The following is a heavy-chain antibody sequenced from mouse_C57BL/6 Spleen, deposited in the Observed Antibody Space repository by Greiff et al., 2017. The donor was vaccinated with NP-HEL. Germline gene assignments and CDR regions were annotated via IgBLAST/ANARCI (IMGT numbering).Heavy chain of an antibody. CDR3: ASDGYYHWYFDV. Sequence: DVMLVESGGGLVKPGGSLKLSCAASGFTFSSYTMSWVRQTPEKRLEWVATISGGGGNTYYPDSVKGRFTISRDNAKNTLYLQMSSLRSEDTALYYCASDGYYHWYFDVWGTGTTVTVSS. D-gene: IGHD2-3*01. V-gene: IGHV5-9*01. CDR2: ISGGGGNT. CDR1: GFTFSSYT. J-gene: IGHJ1*03.